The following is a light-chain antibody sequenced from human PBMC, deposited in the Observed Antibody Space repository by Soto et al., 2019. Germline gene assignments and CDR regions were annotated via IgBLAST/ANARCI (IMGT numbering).Light chain of an antibody. Sequence: QTVVTQEPSFSVSPGGTVTLTCGLNSGSVSTSYYPSWYQQTPGQAPRTLIHSTNTRSSGVPDRFSGSILGNKAALTITGAQADDESDYYCVLYMGGGISVFGGATKVTVL. J-gene: IGLJ3*02. CDR2: STN. V-gene: IGLV8-61*01. CDR3: VLYMGGGISV. CDR1: SGSVSTSYY.